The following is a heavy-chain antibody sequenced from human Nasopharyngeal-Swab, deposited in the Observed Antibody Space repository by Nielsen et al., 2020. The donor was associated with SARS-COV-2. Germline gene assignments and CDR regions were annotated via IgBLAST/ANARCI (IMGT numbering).Heavy chain of an antibody. CDR3: ARERRITIFGVVLKPSGWFDP. J-gene: IGHJ5*02. CDR1: GGSISSGGYY. CDR2: IYYSGST. Sequence: SETLSLTCTVSGGSISSGGYYWSWIRQHPGKGLEWIGYIYYSGSTYYNPSLKSRVTISVDTSKNQFPLKLSSVTAADTAVYYCARERRITIFGVVLKPSGWFDPWGQGTLVTVSS. V-gene: IGHV4-31*03. D-gene: IGHD3-3*01.